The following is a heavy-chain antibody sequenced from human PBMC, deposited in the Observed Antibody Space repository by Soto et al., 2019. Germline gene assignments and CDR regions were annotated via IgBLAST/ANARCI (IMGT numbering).Heavy chain of an antibody. CDR2: ISSSSSYI. V-gene: IGHV3-21*01. Sequence: GGSLRLSCAASGFTFSSYSMNWGRQAPWEGLEWVSSISSSSSYIYYADSVKGRFTISRDNAKNSLYLQMNSLRAEDTAVYYCAREGAAAGYFDYWGQGTLVTVSS. J-gene: IGHJ4*02. CDR1: GFTFSSYS. CDR3: AREGAAAGYFDY. D-gene: IGHD6-13*01.